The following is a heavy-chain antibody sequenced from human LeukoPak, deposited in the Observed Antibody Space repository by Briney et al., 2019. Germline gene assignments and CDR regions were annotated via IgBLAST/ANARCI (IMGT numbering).Heavy chain of an antibody. J-gene: IGHJ4*02. D-gene: IGHD3-22*01. CDR2: ISGSGGST. V-gene: IGHV3-23*01. CDR3: AKNARGIAMIVVRNDY. Sequence: GGSLRLSCAASGFTFSSYAMSWVRQAPGPGLEWVSAISGSGGSTYYADSVKGRFTISRDNSKNKLYVHMSSLRAEDTAVYYCAKNARGIAMIVVRNDYWGQGTLVTVSS. CDR1: GFTFSSYA.